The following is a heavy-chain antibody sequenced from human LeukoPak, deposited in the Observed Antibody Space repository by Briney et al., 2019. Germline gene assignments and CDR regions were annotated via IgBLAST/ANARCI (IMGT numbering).Heavy chain of an antibody. J-gene: IGHJ5*02. CDR3: AREMSGYSYGPNWFDP. Sequence: SETLSLTCTVSGGSISSHYWSWIRQPAGKGLEWIGRIYTSGSTKNPSLKSRVTISVDTSKNQFSLKLSSVTAADTAVYYCAREMSGYSYGPNWFDPWGQGTLVTVSS. CDR1: GGSISSHY. D-gene: IGHD5-18*01. CDR2: IYTSGST. V-gene: IGHV4-4*07.